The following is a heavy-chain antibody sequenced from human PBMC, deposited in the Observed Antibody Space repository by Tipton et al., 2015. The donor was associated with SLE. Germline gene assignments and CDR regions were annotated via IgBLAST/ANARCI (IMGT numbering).Heavy chain of an antibody. J-gene: IGHJ4*02. Sequence: TLSLTCAVYGGSFSGYYWSWIRQPPGKGLEWIGEINHSGSTNYNPSLKSRVTISVDTSKNQFSLKLSSVTAADTAVYYCARRGDGDWNYVDYWGQGTLVTVFS. D-gene: IGHD3/OR15-3a*01. V-gene: IGHV4-34*01. CDR1: GGSFSGYY. CDR2: INHSGST. CDR3: ARRGDGDWNYVDY.